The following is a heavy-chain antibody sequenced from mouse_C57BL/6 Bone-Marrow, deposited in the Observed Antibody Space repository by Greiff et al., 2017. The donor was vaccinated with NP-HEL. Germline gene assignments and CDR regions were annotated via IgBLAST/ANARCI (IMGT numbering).Heavy chain of an antibody. CDR3: ARGTAQAIPAY. Sequence: VQLQQSGPELVKPGASVKISCKASGYAFSSSWMNWVKQRPGKGLEWIGRIYPGDGDTNYIGKFKGKATLTADKSSSTAYMQLSSLTAEDSAVYFCARGTAQAIPAYWGQGTLVTVSA. J-gene: IGHJ3*01. CDR1: GYAFSSSW. D-gene: IGHD3-2*02. V-gene: IGHV1-82*01. CDR2: IYPGDGDT.